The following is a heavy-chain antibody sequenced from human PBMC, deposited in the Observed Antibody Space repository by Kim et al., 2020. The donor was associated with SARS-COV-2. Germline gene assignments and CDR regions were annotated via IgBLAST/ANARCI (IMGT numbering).Heavy chain of an antibody. CDR1: GFTFNTYG. CDR3: AKSFSGSYFGYDY. J-gene: IGHJ4*02. Sequence: GGSLRLSCAASGFTFNTYGMHWVRQAPGKGLEWVAVISYDGSNKYYADSVKGRFTISRDNSKNTLSLQMNSLRIEDTAVYYCAKSFSGSYFGYDYWGQGTLVTVSS. V-gene: IGHV3-30*18. CDR2: ISYDGSNK. D-gene: IGHD1-26*01.